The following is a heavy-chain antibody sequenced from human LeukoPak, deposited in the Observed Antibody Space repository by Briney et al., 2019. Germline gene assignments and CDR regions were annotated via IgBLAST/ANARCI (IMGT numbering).Heavy chain of an antibody. Sequence: GASVKVSCKASGYTFTGYYMHWVRQAPGQGLEWMGWINPNSGGTNYAQKFQGRVTMTRDTSISTAYMELSRLRSDDTAVYYWASGPWRYDFWGGYHPFDYWGQGTLVTVSS. CDR2: INPNSGGT. J-gene: IGHJ4*02. D-gene: IGHD3-3*01. V-gene: IGHV1-2*02. CDR1: GYTFTGYY. CDR3: ASGPWRYDFWGGYHPFDY.